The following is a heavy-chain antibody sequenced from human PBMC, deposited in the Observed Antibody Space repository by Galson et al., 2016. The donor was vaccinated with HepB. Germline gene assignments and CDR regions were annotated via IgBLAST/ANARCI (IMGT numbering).Heavy chain of an antibody. J-gene: IGHJ4*02. CDR1: GGSISGNSYY. CDR2: MYYNGAT. Sequence: SETLSLTCIVSGGSISGNSYYWGWIRQSPGRGLEWIGSMYYNGATYYNPSLESRVTISVDTSKNEISLRLSSVTAADTAVYYCARTPILPLPDYWGQGTLVSVSS. CDR3: ARTPILPLPDY. V-gene: IGHV4-39*01.